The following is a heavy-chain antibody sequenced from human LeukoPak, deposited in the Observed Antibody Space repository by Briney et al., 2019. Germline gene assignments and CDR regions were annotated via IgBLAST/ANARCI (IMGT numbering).Heavy chain of an antibody. CDR3: ARHKGSSGTIDY. D-gene: IGHD6-19*01. CDR2: INHSGST. Sequence: PSETLSLTCAVYGGSFSGYYWSWIRQPPGKGLEWIGEINHSGSTNYNPSLKSRVTISVDTSKNQFSLKLSSVTAADTAVYYCARHKGSSGTIDYWGQGTLVTVSS. CDR1: GGSFSGYY. V-gene: IGHV4-34*01. J-gene: IGHJ4*02.